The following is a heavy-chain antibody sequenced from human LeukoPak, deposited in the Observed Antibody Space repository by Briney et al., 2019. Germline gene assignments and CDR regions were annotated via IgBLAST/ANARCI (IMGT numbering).Heavy chain of an antibody. Sequence: GGSLRLSCAASGFTFSSYEMNWVRQAPGKGLEWVSYISSSGSTIYYADSVKGRFTISRDNAKNSLYLQMNSLRAEDTAVYYCAREKEGYCSRTSCYLDYYYYYMDVWGKGTTVIISS. CDR1: GFTFSSYE. CDR3: AREKEGYCSRTSCYLDYYYYYMDV. CDR2: ISSSGSTI. D-gene: IGHD2-2*01. V-gene: IGHV3-48*03. J-gene: IGHJ6*03.